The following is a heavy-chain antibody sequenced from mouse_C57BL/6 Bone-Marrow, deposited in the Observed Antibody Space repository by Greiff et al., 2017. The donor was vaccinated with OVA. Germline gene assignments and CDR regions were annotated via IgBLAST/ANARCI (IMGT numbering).Heavy chain of an antibody. D-gene: IGHD2-4*01. Sequence: VNVVASGGGLVKPGGSLKLSCAASGFPFRSYTMSLVRQTPEKRLEWVATISGGGGNTYYPDSVKGRFTISRDNAKNTLYLQMSSLRSEDTAWYYCARHIYYDYDLFFGYWGQGTTLTVSS. CDR1: GFPFRSYT. V-gene: IGHV5-9*01. J-gene: IGHJ2*01. CDR3: ARHIYYDYDLFFGY. CDR2: ISGGGGNT.